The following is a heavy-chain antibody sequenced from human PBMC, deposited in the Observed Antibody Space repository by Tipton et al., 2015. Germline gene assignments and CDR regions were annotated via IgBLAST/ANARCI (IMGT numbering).Heavy chain of an antibody. CDR1: GGTFSIYA. CDR3: AKTKYSSGWELDY. Sequence: QLVQSGAEVKKPGSSVKVSCKASGGTFSIYAINWVRQAPGHGLEWMGEIIPILGTATYSQHFQGRVTITADESTTTAYMGLSSLRSEDTAVYYCAKTKYSSGWELDYWGQGTLVTVSS. V-gene: IGHV1-69*01. CDR2: IIPILGTA. D-gene: IGHD6-19*01. J-gene: IGHJ4*02.